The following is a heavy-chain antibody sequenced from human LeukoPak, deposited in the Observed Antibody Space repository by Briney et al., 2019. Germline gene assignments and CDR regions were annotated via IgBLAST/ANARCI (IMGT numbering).Heavy chain of an antibody. CDR3: ASLYYDFWSGYLAYYYYGMDV. Sequence: GGSLRLSCAASGFTFSSYGMHWVRQAPGKGLEWVAVISYDGSNKYYADSVKGRFTISRDNSKNTLYLQMNSLRAEDTAVYYCASLYYDFWSGYLAYYYYGMDVWGQGTTVTVSS. CDR2: ISYDGSNK. D-gene: IGHD3-3*01. J-gene: IGHJ6*02. V-gene: IGHV3-30*03. CDR1: GFTFSSYG.